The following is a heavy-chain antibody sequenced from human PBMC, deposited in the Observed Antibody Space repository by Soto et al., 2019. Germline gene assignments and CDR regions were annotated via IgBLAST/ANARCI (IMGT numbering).Heavy chain of an antibody. V-gene: IGHV4-31*03. CDR3: ARVNTYLGDGRLGAFDI. Sequence: SETLSLTCTVSGGSISSGGYYWSWIRQHPGKGLEWIGYIHYSRSTYYNPSLNSRVTISVDTSKTQFSGNLSSVTAPETAGYYWARVNTYLGDGRLGAFDIGGQGTMVTVSS. CDR1: GGSISSGGYY. D-gene: IGHD2-21*02. CDR2: IHYSRST. J-gene: IGHJ3*02.